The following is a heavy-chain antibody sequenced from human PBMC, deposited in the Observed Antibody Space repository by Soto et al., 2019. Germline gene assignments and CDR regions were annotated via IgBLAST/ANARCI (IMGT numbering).Heavy chain of an antibody. D-gene: IGHD3-3*01. J-gene: IGHJ4*02. CDR1: GYSFTSYW. V-gene: IGHV5-51*01. CDR2: IYPGDSDT. CDR3: ARHEKLSSNTNYFDY. Sequence: GESLKISCKGSGYSFTSYWIGWVRQMPGKGLEWMGIIYPGDSDTRYSPSFQGQVTISADKSINTAYLQWSSLGASDTAMYYRARHEKLSSNTNYFDYWGQGALVTVSS.